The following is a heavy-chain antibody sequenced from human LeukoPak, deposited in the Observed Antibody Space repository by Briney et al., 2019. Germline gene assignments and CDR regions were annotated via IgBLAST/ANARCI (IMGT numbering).Heavy chain of an antibody. CDR2: IKQDGSEK. V-gene: IGHV3-7*03. J-gene: IGHJ4*02. Sequence: GGSLRLSCAASGFTFSSYWTSWARQAPGNGLEWVANIKQDGSEKYYVDSVKGRFTISRDNAKNSLYLQMNSLRAEDTAVYYCAGRTHGAYFDYWGQGTLVTVSS. CDR3: AGRTHGAYFDY. CDR1: GFTFSSYW.